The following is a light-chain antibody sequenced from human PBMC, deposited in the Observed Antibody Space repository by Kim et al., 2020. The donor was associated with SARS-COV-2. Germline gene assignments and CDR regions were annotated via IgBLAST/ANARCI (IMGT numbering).Light chain of an antibody. Sequence: PVLTQSPSASASLGASVKLTCTLSSGHSSYAIAWHQQRPEKGPRYLMILNSDGSHTKGDGIPDRFSGASSGAERSLTISSLQADDEADYYCQTWHTGIWVFGGGTQLTV. CDR1: SGHSSYA. CDR2: LNSDGSH. J-gene: IGLJ3*02. CDR3: QTWHTGIWV. V-gene: IGLV4-69*01.